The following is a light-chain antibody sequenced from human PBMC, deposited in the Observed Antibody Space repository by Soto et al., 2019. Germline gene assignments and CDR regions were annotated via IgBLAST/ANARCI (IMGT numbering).Light chain of an antibody. CDR2: EVS. Sequence: QSVLTQPASVSGSPGQSITISCTGTSSDVGGYNYVSRYQQHPGKAPKLMIYEVSNRPSGVSNRFSGSKSGNTASLTISGLQAEDEADYYCSSYIGATTYVFGTGTKVTVL. CDR1: SSDVGGYNY. CDR3: SSYIGATTYV. V-gene: IGLV2-14*01. J-gene: IGLJ1*01.